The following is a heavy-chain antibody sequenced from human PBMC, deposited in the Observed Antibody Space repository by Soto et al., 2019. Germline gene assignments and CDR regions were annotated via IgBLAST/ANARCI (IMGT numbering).Heavy chain of an antibody. CDR1: GFTFSSYG. V-gene: IGHV3-30*18. CDR3: AKDPSAVAATLEDY. CDR2: ISYDGSNK. D-gene: IGHD6-19*01. Sequence: QVQLVESGGGVVQPGRSLRLSCAASGFTFSSYGMHWVRQAPGKGLEWVAVISYDGSNKYYADSVKGRFTISRDNSKNTLYLQMKSLRAEDTAVYYCAKDPSAVAATLEDYWGQGTLVTVSS. J-gene: IGHJ4*02.